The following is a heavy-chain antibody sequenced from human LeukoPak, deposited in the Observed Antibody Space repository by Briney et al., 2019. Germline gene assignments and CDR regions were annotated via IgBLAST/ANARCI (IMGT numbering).Heavy chain of an antibody. V-gene: IGHV3-64*01. CDR1: GFNFSSYA. CDR3: ARDNAGSVGRRNTPLKH. Sequence: PGGSLRLSCAASGFNFSSYAMHWLRQAPGKGLEYVSAISRNECSTYYANSVKGRFTISRDNSKNTLYLQMGSLRAEDMAVYYCARDNAGSVGRRNTPLKHWGQGTLVTVSS. J-gene: IGHJ4*02. D-gene: IGHD1-26*01. CDR2: ISRNECST.